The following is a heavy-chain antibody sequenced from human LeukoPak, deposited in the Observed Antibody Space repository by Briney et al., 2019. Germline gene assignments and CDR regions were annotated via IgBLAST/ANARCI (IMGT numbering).Heavy chain of an antibody. J-gene: IGHJ6*04. CDR3: ARGGWRYIVVVPAAIDV. CDR2: INHSGST. Sequence: SETLSLTCAVYGGSFSGYYWSWIRQPPGKGLEWIGEINHSGSTNYNPSLKSRVTISVDTSKNQFSLKLSSVTAADTAVYYCARGGWRYIVVVPAAIDVWGKGTTVTVSS. D-gene: IGHD2-2*01. CDR1: GGSFSGYY. V-gene: IGHV4-34*01.